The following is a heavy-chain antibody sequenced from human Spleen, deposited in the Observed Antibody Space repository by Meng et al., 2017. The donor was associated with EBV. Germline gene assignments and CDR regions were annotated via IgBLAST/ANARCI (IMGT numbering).Heavy chain of an antibody. J-gene: IGHJ4*02. V-gene: IGHV4-39*07. Sequence: QLQLQESGPGLVKPSEXLSLTCRXSGDSVSNKNKYWGWIRQPPGKGLEWIGNIYYSGRTNYNPSLTSRVAISVDTSKNQFSLRLNSVTAADSAIYSCARGDLDGDCYYCLDFWGQGALVTVSS. CDR2: IYYSGRT. CDR1: GDSVSNKNKY. CDR3: ARGDLDGDCYYCLDF. D-gene: IGHD2-21*02.